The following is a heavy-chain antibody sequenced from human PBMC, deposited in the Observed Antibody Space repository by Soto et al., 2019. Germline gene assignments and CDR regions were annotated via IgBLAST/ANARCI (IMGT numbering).Heavy chain of an antibody. D-gene: IGHD6-13*01. V-gene: IGHV4-30-4*01. CDR1: GGSISSGDYY. CDR2: IYYSGST. J-gene: IGHJ6*02. CDR3: ARDLGYSNLHYYYYYGMDV. Sequence: SETLSLTCTVSGGSISSGDYYWSWIRQPPGKGLEWIGYIYYSGSTYYNPSLKSRVTISVDTSKNQFSLKLSSVTAADTAVYYCARDLGYSNLHYYYYYGMDVWGQGTTVT.